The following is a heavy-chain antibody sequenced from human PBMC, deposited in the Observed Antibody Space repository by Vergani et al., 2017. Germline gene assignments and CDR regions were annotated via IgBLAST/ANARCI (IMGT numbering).Heavy chain of an antibody. CDR2: IYYSGST. V-gene: IGHV4-39*07. Sequence: QLQLQESGPGLVKPSETLSLTCTVSGGSISSSSYYWGWIRQPPGKGLEWIGSIYYSGSTYYNPSLKSRVTISVDTSKNQFSLKLSSVTAADTAVYYCARDLEDGLFDYWGQGTLVTVSS. J-gene: IGHJ4*02. D-gene: IGHD1-1*01. CDR3: ARDLEDGLFDY. CDR1: GGSISSSSYY.